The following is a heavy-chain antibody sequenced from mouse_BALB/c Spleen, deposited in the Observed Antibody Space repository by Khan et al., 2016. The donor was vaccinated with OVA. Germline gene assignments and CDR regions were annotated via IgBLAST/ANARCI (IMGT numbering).Heavy chain of an antibody. D-gene: IGHD2-14*01. Sequence: VELVESGPGLVAPSQSLSITCTVSGFSLSRYNIHWVRQPPGKGLEWLGMIWGGGGTDYNSTLKSRLSISKDNSKNQVFLKMNSLQTDDTAMYFCARAYYRYDGYYAIDYGGQGTSVTVSS. V-gene: IGHV2-6-4*01. CDR2: IWGGGGT. CDR3: ARAYYRYDGYYAIDY. CDR1: GFSLSRYN. J-gene: IGHJ4*01.